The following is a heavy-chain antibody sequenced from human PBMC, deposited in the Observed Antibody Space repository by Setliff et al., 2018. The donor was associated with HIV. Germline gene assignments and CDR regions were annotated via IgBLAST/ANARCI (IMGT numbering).Heavy chain of an antibody. D-gene: IGHD4-4*01. CDR3: ARVGLSAVPFPTVY. CDR2: ISAYDGDT. J-gene: IGHJ4*02. CDR1: NYTFTNYA. V-gene: IGHV1-18*01. Sequence: ASVKVSCKASNYTFTNYAITWVRQAPGQRPEWMGWISAYDGDTKYAQKFHNRLSMTADTSTTTAYMDLRGLTSDDTGVYYCARVGLSAVPFPTVYWGRGTLVTVSS.